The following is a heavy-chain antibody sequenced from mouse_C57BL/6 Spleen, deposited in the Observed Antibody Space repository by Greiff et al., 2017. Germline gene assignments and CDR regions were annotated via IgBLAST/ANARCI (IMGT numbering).Heavy chain of an antibody. CDR1: GYTFTEYT. D-gene: IGHD2-5*01. V-gene: IGHV1-62-2*01. J-gene: IGHJ1*03. Sequence: VQLQESGAELVKPGASVKLSCKASGYTFTEYTIHWVKQRSGQGLEWIGWFYPGSGSIKYNEKFKDKATLTADKSSSTVYMELSRLTSEDSAVYFCARHEEGYYSNYGYFDVWGTGTTVTVSS. CDR3: ARHEEGYYSNYGYFDV. CDR2: FYPGSGSI.